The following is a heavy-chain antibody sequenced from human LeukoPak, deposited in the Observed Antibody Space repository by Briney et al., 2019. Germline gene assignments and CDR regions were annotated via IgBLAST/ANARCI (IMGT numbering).Heavy chain of an antibody. V-gene: IGHV3-21*01. CDR3: ARVLLGGSGSYLDAFDI. J-gene: IGHJ3*02. Sequence: GGSLRLSCAASGFTFSSYSMNWVRQAPGKGLEWVSSITTSSSYIHYAASVKGRFTISRDNAKNSLYLQMNSLRAEDTAVYYCARVLLGGSGSYLDAFDIWGQGTMVTVSS. D-gene: IGHD3-10*01. CDR2: ITTSSSYI. CDR1: GFTFSSYS.